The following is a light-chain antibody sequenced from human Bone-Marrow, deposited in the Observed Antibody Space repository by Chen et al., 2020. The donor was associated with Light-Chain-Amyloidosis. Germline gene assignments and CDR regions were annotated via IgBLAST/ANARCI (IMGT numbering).Light chain of an antibody. Sequence: DIQMTQSPSSLSASVRDRVTITCRASKSINDQLNWYQQKPGKAPKLLIYGASNLQSGVPSRFIGSGSGTDFTLTIRGLQPEDFSTYYCQQSYNFPYTFGQGTNVES. CDR1: KSINDQ. J-gene: IGKJ2*01. V-gene: IGKV1-39*01. CDR3: QQSYNFPYT. CDR2: GAS.